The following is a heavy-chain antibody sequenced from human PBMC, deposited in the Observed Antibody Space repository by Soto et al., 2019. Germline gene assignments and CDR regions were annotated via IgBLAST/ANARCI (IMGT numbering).Heavy chain of an antibody. V-gene: IGHV1-18*04. D-gene: IGHD6-6*01. CDR1: GYTFTSYG. J-gene: IGHJ3*02. CDR3: ASDRVPYSSSFFGAFDI. CDR2: ISAYNGNT. Sequence: ASVKVSCKASGYTFTSYGISWVRQAPGQGLEWMGWISAYNGNTNYAQKLQGRVTMTTDTFTSTAYMELRSLRSDDTAVYYCASDRVPYSSSFFGAFDIWGQGTMVTVSS.